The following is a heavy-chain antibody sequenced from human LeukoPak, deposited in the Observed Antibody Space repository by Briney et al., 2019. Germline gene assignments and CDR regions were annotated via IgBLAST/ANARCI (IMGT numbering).Heavy chain of an antibody. V-gene: IGHV4-38-2*02. CDR3: ARDTSGEGPFDP. J-gene: IGHJ5*02. CDR2: IYHSGST. Sequence: SETLSLTCTVSGYSISSGYYWGWIRQPPGKGLEWIGTIYHSGSTFYNPSLKSRVTISVDTSKNQFSLKLSSVTAADTAVYYCARDTSGEGPFDPWGQGTLVTVSS. CDR1: GYSISSGYY. D-gene: IGHD3-3*01.